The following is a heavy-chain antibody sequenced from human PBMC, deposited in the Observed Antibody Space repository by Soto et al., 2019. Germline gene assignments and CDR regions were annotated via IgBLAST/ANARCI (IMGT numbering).Heavy chain of an antibody. V-gene: IGHV3-64D*06. CDR1: GFTFSSYA. CDR3: VKTLQYSYGLPH. D-gene: IGHD5-18*01. CDR2: ISSNGGST. J-gene: IGHJ4*02. Sequence: PGGSLRLSCSASGFTFSSYAMHWVRQAPGKGLEYVSAISSNGGSTYYTDSVKGRFTISRDNSKNTLYLQMSSLRAEDTAVYYCVKTLQYSYGLPHWGQGTLVTVSS.